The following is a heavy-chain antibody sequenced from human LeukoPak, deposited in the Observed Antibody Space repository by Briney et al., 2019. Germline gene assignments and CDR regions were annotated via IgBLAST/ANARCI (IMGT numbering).Heavy chain of an antibody. J-gene: IGHJ4*02. CDR2: INHSGST. D-gene: IGHD3-9*01. V-gene: IGHV4-34*01. CDR3: ARGYDILTGYYMYFDY. CDR1: GGSFSGYY. Sequence: PSETLSLTCAVYGGSFSGYYWSWIRQPPGKGLEWIGEINHSGSTNYNPSLKSRVTISVDTSKNQFSLKLSSVTAADTAVYYCARGYDILTGYYMYFDYWGQGTLVTVSS.